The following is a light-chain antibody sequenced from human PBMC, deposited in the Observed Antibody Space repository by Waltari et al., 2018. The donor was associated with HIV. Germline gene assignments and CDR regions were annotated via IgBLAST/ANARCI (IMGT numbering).Light chain of an antibody. CDR3: QSYDSSLSGWV. CDR1: SSNIGAGYD. J-gene: IGLJ3*02. CDR2: GNS. V-gene: IGLV1-40*01. Sequence: QSVLTQPPSVSGAPGQRVTISCTGSSSNIGAGYDVHWYQQLPGTAPKLLLSGNSNRPSGVPDRFSGSKSGTSASLAITGLQAEDEADYYGQSYDSSLSGWVFGGGTKLTVL.